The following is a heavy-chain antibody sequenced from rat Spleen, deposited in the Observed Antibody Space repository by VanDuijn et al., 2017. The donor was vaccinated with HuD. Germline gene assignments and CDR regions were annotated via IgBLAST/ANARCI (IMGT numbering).Heavy chain of an antibody. CDR2: ISNTGDT. J-gene: IGHJ1*01. V-gene: IGHV5-31*01. D-gene: IGHD2-2*01. CDR1: GITFNNYW. CDR3: AGAGYLRDWYFDF. Sequence: EVQLVESGGGRVQPGRSLKLSCVASGITFNNYWMTWIRQAPGKGLEWVASISNTGDTYYPDSVKGRFTISRDDAQNTLYLQMDSLRSEDTATYYCAGAGYLRDWYFDFWVPGTMVAVSS.